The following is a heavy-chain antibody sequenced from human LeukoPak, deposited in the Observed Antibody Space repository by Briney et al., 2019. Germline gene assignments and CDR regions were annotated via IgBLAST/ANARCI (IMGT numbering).Heavy chain of an antibody. CDR2: IYTSGST. V-gene: IGHV4-61*02. J-gene: IGHJ5*02. Sequence: SETLSLTCTVSGGSISSGSYYWSWIRQPAGKGLEWIGRIYTSGSTNYNPSLKSRVTISVDTSKNQFSLKLSSVTAADTAVYYCARDSPWSSSTRTPGFDPRGQGTLVTVSS. CDR3: ARDSPWSSSTRTPGFDP. CDR1: GGSISSGSYY. D-gene: IGHD2-2*01.